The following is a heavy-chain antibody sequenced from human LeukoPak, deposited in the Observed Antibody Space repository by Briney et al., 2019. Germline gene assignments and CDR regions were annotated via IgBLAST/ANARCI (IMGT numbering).Heavy chain of an antibody. J-gene: IGHJ3*01. Sequence: GGSLRLSCVASGFTFSNYWMTWVRQAPGKGLEWAANIRADGSRTYYVDSAKGRFTISRDNAKNSLYLQLTSLSADDTALYYCAREGNYFHTYYYDVFDLWGRGTMVTVSP. CDR2: IRADGSRT. CDR3: AREGNYFHTYYYDVFDL. V-gene: IGHV3-7*01. CDR1: GFTFSNYW. D-gene: IGHD2/OR15-2a*01.